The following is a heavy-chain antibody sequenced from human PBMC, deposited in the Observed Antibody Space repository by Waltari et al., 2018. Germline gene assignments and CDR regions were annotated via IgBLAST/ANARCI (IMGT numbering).Heavy chain of an antibody. J-gene: IGHJ4*02. CDR1: GFTFSSYA. CDR3: ARDQAAIAAAGPGDY. V-gene: IGHV3-30*01. D-gene: IGHD6-13*01. Sequence: QVQLVESGGGVVQPGRSLRLSCAASGFTFSSYAMHWVRQAPGKGLEWVAVISYDGSNKYYADSVKGRFTISRDNSKNTLYLQMNSLRAEDTAVYYCARDQAAIAAAGPGDYWGQGTLVTVSS. CDR2: ISYDGSNK.